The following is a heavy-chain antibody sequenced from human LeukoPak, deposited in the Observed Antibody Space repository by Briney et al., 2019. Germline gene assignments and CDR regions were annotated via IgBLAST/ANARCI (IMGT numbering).Heavy chain of an antibody. Sequence: GGSLRLSCAASGFTFSSYAMHWVRQAPGKGLEWVAVISYDGSNKYYADSVKGRFTISRDNSKNTLYLQMNSLRAEDTAVYYCAAGVTYGFEDYWGQGTLVTVSS. CDR2: ISYDGSNK. J-gene: IGHJ4*02. D-gene: IGHD3-16*01. CDR3: AAGVTYGFEDY. CDR1: GFTFSSYA. V-gene: IGHV3-30*04.